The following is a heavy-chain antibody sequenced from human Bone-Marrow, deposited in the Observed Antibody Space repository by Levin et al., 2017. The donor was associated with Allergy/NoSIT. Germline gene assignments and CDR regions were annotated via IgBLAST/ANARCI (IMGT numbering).Heavy chain of an antibody. CDR2: IVPNGSSV. D-gene: IGHD1-1*01. J-gene: IGHJ4*02. CDR3: ASDPQRNHWYNLDY. Sequence: ASVKVSCAASGFTFSDYGMTWVRQAPGKGREWLAYIVPNGSSVSYTDSVKGRFTIPRDKAKDSLYLQMNNLRDEDTAIYFCASDPQRNHWYNLDYWGQGTLVTVSA. CDR1: GFTFSDYG. V-gene: IGHV3-48*02.